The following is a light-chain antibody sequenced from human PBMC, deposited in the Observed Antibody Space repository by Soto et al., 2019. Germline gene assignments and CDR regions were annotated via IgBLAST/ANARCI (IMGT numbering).Light chain of an antibody. J-gene: IGLJ2*01. CDR2: GND. CDR3: EAWDDSLSGVV. CDR1: STNIGRNP. Sequence: QSVLTQPPSASGTPGQRVTISCSGTSTNIGRNPVYWYQQLPGTAPKLLIYGNDQRPSGVPDRFSGSKSGASASLAISGLRSEDEADYYCEAWDDSLSGVVFGGGTKVTVL. V-gene: IGLV1-47*02.